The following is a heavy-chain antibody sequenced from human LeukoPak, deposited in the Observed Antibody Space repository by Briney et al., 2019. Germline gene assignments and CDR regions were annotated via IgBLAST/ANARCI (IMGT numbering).Heavy chain of an antibody. Sequence: SETLSLSCTASGGSISSYYRSWIRQPAGKGLEWIGRIYTSGSTNYNPSLKSRVTMSVDTSKNQFTLKLSSVTAADTAVYYCARCGVRNWFDPWGQGTLVTVSS. CDR2: IYTSGST. J-gene: IGHJ5*02. V-gene: IGHV4-4*07. CDR3: ARCGVRNWFDP. CDR1: GGSISSYY. D-gene: IGHD3-10*01.